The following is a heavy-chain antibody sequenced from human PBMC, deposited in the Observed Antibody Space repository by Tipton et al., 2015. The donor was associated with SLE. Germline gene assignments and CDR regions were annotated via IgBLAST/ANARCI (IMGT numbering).Heavy chain of an antibody. D-gene: IGHD2-15*01. CDR1: GAYISSFY. Sequence: TLSLTCTVSGAYISSFYWSWIRQAPGEGLEWIGQIYHSGSTNYNPSLKSRVTISVDTSNNQFSLRLSSVTAADTAVYYCARSRWWSYFYYGMDVWGQGTTVTVSS. J-gene: IGHJ6*02. CDR2: IYHSGST. V-gene: IGHV4-59*01. CDR3: ARSRWWSYFYYGMDV.